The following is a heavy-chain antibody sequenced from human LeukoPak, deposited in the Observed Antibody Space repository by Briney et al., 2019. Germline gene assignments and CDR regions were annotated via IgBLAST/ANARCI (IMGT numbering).Heavy chain of an antibody. CDR1: GFTFTSSA. CDR2: IVVGSGNT. Sequence: SVKVSCKASGFTFTSSAVQWARQARGQRLEWIGWIVVGSGNTNYAQKFQERVTITRDMSTSTAYMELSSLRSEDTAVYYCAADPSIVGATTWLSPIWDYWGQGTLVTVSS. D-gene: IGHD1-26*01. CDR3: AADPSIVGATTWLSPIWDY. J-gene: IGHJ4*02. V-gene: IGHV1-58*01.